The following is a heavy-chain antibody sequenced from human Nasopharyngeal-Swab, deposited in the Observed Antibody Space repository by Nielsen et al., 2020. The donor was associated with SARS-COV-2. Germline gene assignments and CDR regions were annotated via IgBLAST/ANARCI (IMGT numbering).Heavy chain of an antibody. D-gene: IGHD2-2*01. CDR2: MNPNSGNT. CDR3: ARELPAATHDAFDI. J-gene: IGHJ3*02. V-gene: IGHV1-8*01. Sequence: ASVKVSCKASGYNFTTYDFNWVRQATGQGLEWMGWMNPNSGNTGYAQKFQGRVTMTRNTSIRTAYMELSSLRSEDTAVYYCARELPAATHDAFDIWGQGTMVTVSS. CDR1: GYNFTTYD.